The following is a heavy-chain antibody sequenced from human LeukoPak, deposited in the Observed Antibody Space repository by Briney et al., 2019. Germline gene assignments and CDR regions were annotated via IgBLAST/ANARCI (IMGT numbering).Heavy chain of an antibody. D-gene: IGHD5-24*01. J-gene: IGHJ4*02. Sequence: PGGSLRLSCTPSGFTSSRDWRNWVRQAPGKGLEWVANIKQDGSEKYYVDSVKGRFTISRDNAKKSLYLQMNSLRAEDTAVYYCARETEMANLDYWGQGTLVTVSS. V-gene: IGHV3-7*04. CDR3: ARETEMANLDY. CDR1: GFTSSRDW. CDR2: IKQDGSEK.